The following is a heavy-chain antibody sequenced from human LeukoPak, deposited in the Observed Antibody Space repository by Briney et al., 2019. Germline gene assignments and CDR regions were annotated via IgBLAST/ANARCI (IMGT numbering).Heavy chain of an antibody. J-gene: IGHJ4*02. D-gene: IGHD5-12*01. CDR1: GFTFSSYG. CDR3: ARGGYSGYDWSY. CDR2: IYYDGSNK. Sequence: PGGSLRLSCAASGFTFSSYGMHWVRQAPGKGLDWVAMIYYDGSNKYYADSVRGRFTISRDNSRNTVYLQMNSLRVEDTAVYYCARGGYSGYDWSYWGQGTLVTVSS. V-gene: IGHV3-33*01.